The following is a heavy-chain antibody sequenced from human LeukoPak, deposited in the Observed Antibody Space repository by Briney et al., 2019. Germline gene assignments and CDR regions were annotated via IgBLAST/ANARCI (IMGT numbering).Heavy chain of an antibody. CDR1: GFTFSTYG. D-gene: IGHD1-14*01. CDR3: AKDQGLYND. Sequence: PGGTLRLSCAASGFTFSTYGMSWVRQAPGKGLEWVSAISGSGGSTYYADTVKGRFTISRDNSKNTLYLQMNSLRAEDTAVYYCAKDQGLYNDWGQGTLVTVCS. CDR2: ISGSGGST. J-gene: IGHJ4*02. V-gene: IGHV3-23*01.